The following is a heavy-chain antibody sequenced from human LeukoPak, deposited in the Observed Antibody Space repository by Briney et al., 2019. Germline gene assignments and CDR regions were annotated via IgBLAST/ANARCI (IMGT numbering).Heavy chain of an antibody. CDR1: GFTFSSYW. V-gene: IGHV3-7*01. D-gene: IGHD3-16*01. Sequence: GGSLRLSCAASGFTFSSYWMSWVRQAPGKGLEWVANIKQDGSEKYYVDSGKGRFTISRDNAKNSLYLQMNSLRAEDTAVYYCARVQRYVGLSSVDYWGQGTLVTVSS. J-gene: IGHJ4*02. CDR2: IKQDGSEK. CDR3: ARVQRYVGLSSVDY.